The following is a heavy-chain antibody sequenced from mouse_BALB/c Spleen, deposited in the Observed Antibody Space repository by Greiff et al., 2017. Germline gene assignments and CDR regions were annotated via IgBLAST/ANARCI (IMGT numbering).Heavy chain of an antibody. Sequence: EVQLVESGGGLVQPGGSRKLSCAASGFTFSSFGMPWVRQAPEKGLEWVAYISSGSSTIYYADTVKGRFTISRDNPKNTLFLQMTSLRSEDTAMYYCAREGIAYWGQGTLVTVSA. CDR2: ISSGSSTI. CDR1: GFTFSSFG. CDR3: AREGIAY. V-gene: IGHV5-17*02. J-gene: IGHJ3*01.